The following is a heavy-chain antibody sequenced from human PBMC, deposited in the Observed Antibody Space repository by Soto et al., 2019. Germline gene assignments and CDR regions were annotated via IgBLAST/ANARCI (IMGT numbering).Heavy chain of an antibody. CDR3: ARHLGYDSSGYYRNWFDP. CDR2: MSYSGST. CDR1: GGSISSYY. J-gene: IGHJ5*02. Sequence: SETLSLTCTVSGGSISSYYWSWIRQPPGKGLEWIGYMSYSGSTNYNPSLKSRVTISVDTSKNQFSLKLSSVTAADTAVYYCARHLGYDSSGYYRNWFDPWGQGTLVTVS. D-gene: IGHD3-22*01. V-gene: IGHV4-59*08.